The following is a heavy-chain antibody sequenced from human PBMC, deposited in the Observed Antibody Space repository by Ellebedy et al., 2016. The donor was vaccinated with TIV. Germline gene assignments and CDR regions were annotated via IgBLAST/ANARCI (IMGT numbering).Heavy chain of an antibody. CDR3: AKSRGYYYYYGMDV. J-gene: IGHJ6*02. V-gene: IGHV3-74*01. Sequence: GGSLRLXCAASGFTFSSYWMHWVRQAPGKGLVWVSRINSDGSSTSYADSVKGRFTISRDNAKNTLYLQMNSLRAEDTAVYYCAKSRGYYYYYGMDVWGQGTTVTVSS. CDR2: INSDGSST. CDR1: GFTFSSYW. D-gene: IGHD1-1*01.